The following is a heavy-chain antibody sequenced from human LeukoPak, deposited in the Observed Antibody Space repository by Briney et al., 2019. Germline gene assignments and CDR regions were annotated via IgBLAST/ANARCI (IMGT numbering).Heavy chain of an antibody. CDR2: ISSSGTSV. CDR3: ARDHRGGFRVSNFFET. J-gene: IGHJ5*02. CDR1: GFTFSSYG. Sequence: QPGGSLRLSCAASGFTFSSYGMSWIRQAPGKGLEWISHISSSGTSVYYGDSVKGRFTISRDNTNNSLSLQMDSLRAEDTAVYYCARDHRGGFRVSNFFETWGQGVLVIVSS. V-gene: IGHV3-48*04. D-gene: IGHD4-23*01.